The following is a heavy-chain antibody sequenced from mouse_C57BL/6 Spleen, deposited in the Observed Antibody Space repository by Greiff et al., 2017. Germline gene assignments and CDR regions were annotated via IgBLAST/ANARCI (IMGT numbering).Heavy chain of an antibody. CDR1: GYTFTSYW. D-gene: IGHD1-1*01. V-gene: IGHV1-64*01. Sequence: QVQLKQSGAELVKPGASVKLSCKASGYTFTSYWMHWVKQRPGQGLEWIGMIHPNSGSTNYNEKFKSKATLTVDKSSSTAYMQLSSLTSEDSAVYYCARWNYDFDYWGQGTTLTVSS. J-gene: IGHJ2*01. CDR2: IHPNSGST. CDR3: ARWNYDFDY.